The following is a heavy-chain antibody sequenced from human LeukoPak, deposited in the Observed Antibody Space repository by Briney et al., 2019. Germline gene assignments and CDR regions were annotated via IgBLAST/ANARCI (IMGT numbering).Heavy chain of an antibody. Sequence: SETLSLTCTVSSASISSSPYYWGWIRQSPGKGLEWIGSISYSGSTYYNPSLKSRVTISVDTSKNQFSLKLSSVTAADTAVYYCATEYSGSYGDWGQGTMVTVSS. CDR2: ISYSGST. CDR1: SASISSSPYY. J-gene: IGHJ3*01. V-gene: IGHV4-39*07. D-gene: IGHD1-26*01. CDR3: ATEYSGSYGD.